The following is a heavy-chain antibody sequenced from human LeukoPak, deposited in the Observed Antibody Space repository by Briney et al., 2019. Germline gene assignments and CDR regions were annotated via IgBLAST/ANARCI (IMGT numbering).Heavy chain of an antibody. Sequence: GGSLRLSCAASGFTFDDYTMHWVRQAPGKGLEWVSLISWGGGSTYYADSVKGRFTISRDNSKNSLYLQMNSLRTEDTALYYCAKDFGDTAMVTPDYWGQGTLVTVSS. V-gene: IGHV3-43*01. CDR1: GFTFDDYT. J-gene: IGHJ4*02. CDR3: AKDFGDTAMVTPDY. CDR2: ISWGGGST. D-gene: IGHD5-18*01.